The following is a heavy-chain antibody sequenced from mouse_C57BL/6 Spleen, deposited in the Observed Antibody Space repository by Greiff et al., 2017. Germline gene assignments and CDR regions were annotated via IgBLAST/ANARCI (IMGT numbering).Heavy chain of an antibody. CDR2: INPNNGGT. V-gene: IGHV1-26*01. CDR3: AREVNYGNFFDV. CDR1: GYTFTDYY. D-gene: IGHD2-1*01. Sequence: EVQLQQSGPELVKPGASVKISCKASGYTFTDYYMNWVKQSHGKSLEWIGDINPNNGGTSYNQKFKGKATLTVDKSSSTAYMELRSLTSEDSAVYYCAREVNYGNFFDVWGTGTTVTVSS. J-gene: IGHJ1*03.